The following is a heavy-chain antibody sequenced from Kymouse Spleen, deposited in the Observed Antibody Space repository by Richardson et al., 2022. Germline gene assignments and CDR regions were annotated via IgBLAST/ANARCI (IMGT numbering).Heavy chain of an antibody. CDR3: AKGTTEGDY. J-gene: IGHJ4*02. Sequence: QVQLVESGGGVVQPGRSLRLSCAASGFTFSSYGMHWVRQAPGKGLEWVAVISYDGSNKYYADSVKGRFTISRDNSKNTLYLQMNSLRAEDTAVYYCAKGTTEGDYWGQGTLVTVSS. CDR2: ISYDGSNK. CDR1: GFTFSSYG. V-gene: IGHV3-30*18. D-gene: IGHD4-11,IGHD4-11*01.